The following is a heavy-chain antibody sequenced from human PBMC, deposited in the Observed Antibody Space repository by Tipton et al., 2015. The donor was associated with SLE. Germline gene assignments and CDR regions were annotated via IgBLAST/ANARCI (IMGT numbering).Heavy chain of an antibody. Sequence: LRLSCTVSGGSISSSSYYWGWIRQPPGKGLEWIGSIYYSGSTYYNPSLKSRVTISVDTSNNQFSLKLSSVTAADTAVYYCARQGEGFDYWGQGTLVTVSS. V-gene: IGHV4-39*01. CDR3: ARQGEGFDY. CDR2: IYYSGST. J-gene: IGHJ4*02. CDR1: GGSISSSSYY. D-gene: IGHD2-21*01.